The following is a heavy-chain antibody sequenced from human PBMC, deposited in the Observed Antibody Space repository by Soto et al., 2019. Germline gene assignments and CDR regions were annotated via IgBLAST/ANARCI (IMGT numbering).Heavy chain of an antibody. CDR2: IWYDGSNK. V-gene: IGHV3-33*01. Sequence: QVQLVESGGGVVQPGRSLRLSCAASGFAFSSYGMHWVRQTPGKGLEWVALIWYDGSNKYYADSVKGRFTISRDNSKNALYLQMHRLRAEDTAGYFCARSPPGVAGRYYFDFWGQGTLVTVSS. J-gene: IGHJ4*02. CDR1: GFAFSSYG. CDR3: ARSPPGVAGRYYFDF. D-gene: IGHD2-15*01.